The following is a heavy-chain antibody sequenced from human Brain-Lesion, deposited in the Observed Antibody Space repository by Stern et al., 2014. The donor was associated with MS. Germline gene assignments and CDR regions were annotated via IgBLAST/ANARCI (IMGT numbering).Heavy chain of an antibody. D-gene: IGHD2-8*02. V-gene: IGHV3-72*01. CDR2: IRNRANSYTT. J-gene: IGHJ4*02. CDR1: GFTFSDHY. CDR3: IRPLVGSTRGFEY. Sequence: EVQLVESGGGSVQPGGSLRLACAASGFTFSDHYMAWVRQSPRKGLEWVGRIRNRANSYTTEYAASVKGRFTIWRDDSQNSMYLHMNSLKTEDTAVYYCIRPLVGSTRGFEYWGQGTLVTVSS.